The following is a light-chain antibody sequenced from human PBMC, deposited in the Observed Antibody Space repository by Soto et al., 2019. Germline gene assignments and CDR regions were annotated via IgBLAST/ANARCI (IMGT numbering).Light chain of an antibody. CDR3: SSYTSSSTLV. V-gene: IGLV2-14*01. CDR1: SSDGGGYNY. Sequence: QSVLTQPASVSGSPGQSITISCTGTSSDGGGYNYVSWYQQHPGKAPKFMIYDVSNRPSGVSNRFSGSKSGNTASLTISGLQAEDEADYYCSSYTSSSTLVFGGGTKLTVL. J-gene: IGLJ2*01. CDR2: DVS.